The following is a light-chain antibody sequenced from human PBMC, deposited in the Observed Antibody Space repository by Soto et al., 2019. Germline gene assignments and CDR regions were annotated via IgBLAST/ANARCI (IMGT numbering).Light chain of an antibody. V-gene: IGKV3-20*01. Sequence: EIVLTQSPGILSLSPGQRVTLACRASQSFSNDFLAWYQQKPGQAPRLLIYGASTSATDVPDRFSGSGSGADFPLTISRLEPEDFAVYYCQQYGSSPPRTFGQGTQLEMK. CDR2: GAS. J-gene: IGKJ1*01. CDR3: QQYGSSPPRT. CDR1: QSFSNDF.